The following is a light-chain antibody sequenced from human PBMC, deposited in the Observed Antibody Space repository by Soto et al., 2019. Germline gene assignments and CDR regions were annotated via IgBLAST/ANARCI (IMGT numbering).Light chain of an antibody. V-gene: IGKV3-20*01. CDR3: QQYGSSSFA. CDR1: QSISSTY. J-gene: IGKJ3*01. Sequence: EIVLTQSPGTLSVSPGETATLSCRARQSISSTYLAWYQKKPGQAPRLLLYGAFNRATGIPDRFSGSGSGTDFTLTISRLEPEDCAFYYCQQYGSSSFAFGPGTKVEI. CDR2: GAF.